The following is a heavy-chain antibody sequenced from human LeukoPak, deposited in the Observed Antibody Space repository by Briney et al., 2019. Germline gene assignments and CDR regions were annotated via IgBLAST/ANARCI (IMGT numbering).Heavy chain of an antibody. CDR2: ISGSGGST. J-gene: IGHJ6*02. Sequence: PGGSLRLSCAASGFTFSSYAMSWVRQAPGKGLEWVSAISGSGGSTYYADSVKGRFTISRDNSKNTLYLQMNSLRAEDTAVYYCAKLGGRRYCSGGSCYSTYYYYYGMDVWGQGTTVTVSS. V-gene: IGHV3-23*01. CDR3: AKLGGRRYCSGGSCYSTYYYYYGMDV. D-gene: IGHD2-15*01. CDR1: GFTFSSYA.